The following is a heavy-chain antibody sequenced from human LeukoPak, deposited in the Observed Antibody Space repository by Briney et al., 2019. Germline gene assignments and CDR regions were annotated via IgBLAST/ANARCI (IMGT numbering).Heavy chain of an antibody. V-gene: IGHV1-46*01. D-gene: IGHD1-26*01. CDR2: INPNGGST. CDR3: ARGGPGSLDALDI. CDR1: GYTFTSYY. J-gene: IGHJ3*02. Sequence: ASVKVSCKTSGYTFTSYYMHWVRQAPGQGLEWMGIINPNGGSTNYAQKFQGRVTMTRDTSTSTVYMELSSLRSEDTAVYYCARGGPGSLDALDIWARGTMVTVSS.